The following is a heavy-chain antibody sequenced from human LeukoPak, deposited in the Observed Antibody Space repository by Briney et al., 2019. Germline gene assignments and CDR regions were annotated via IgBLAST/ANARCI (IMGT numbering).Heavy chain of an antibody. J-gene: IGHJ4*02. D-gene: IGHD5-12*01. Sequence: ASAKVSCKASGYTFSGYYMNWVRQAPGQGLEWMGQINPNNGGTNYAQKFQGRVTMTRDTSISTAYMELSRLTSADTAVYYCARPYSGYEWCDYWGQGTLVTVS. CDR3: ARPYSGYEWCDY. V-gene: IGHV1-2*06. CDR2: INPNNGGT. CDR1: GYTFSGYY.